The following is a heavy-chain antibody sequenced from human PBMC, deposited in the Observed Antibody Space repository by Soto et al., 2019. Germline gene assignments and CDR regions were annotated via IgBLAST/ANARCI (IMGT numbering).Heavy chain of an antibody. J-gene: IGHJ3*02. V-gene: IGHV3-72*01. D-gene: IGHD1-1*01. Sequence: EVQLVESGGGLVQPGGSLRLSCAASGFIFSDYYMDWVRQAPGKGLEWVGRSRNKANGHTTEYGASARGRFTILRAHSTNLVYLQINSLKVEETAVCYCARGVLVNASFDMWGQGTIVTVSS. CDR1: GFIFSDYY. CDR3: ARGVLVNASFDM. CDR2: SRNKANGHTT.